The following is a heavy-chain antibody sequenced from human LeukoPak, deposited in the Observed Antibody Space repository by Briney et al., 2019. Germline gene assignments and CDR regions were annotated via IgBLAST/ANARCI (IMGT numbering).Heavy chain of an antibody. CDR1: GFTFTSSA. Sequence: ASVKVSCKASGFTFTSSAMQWVRQARGQRLEWIGWIVVGSGNTNYAQKFQERVTITRDMSTSTAYMELSSLRSEDTAVYYCAAANCGGDCYMAFDIWGQGTMVTVSS. V-gene: IGHV1-58*02. CDR3: AAANCGGDCYMAFDI. CDR2: IVVGSGNT. J-gene: IGHJ3*02. D-gene: IGHD2-21*02.